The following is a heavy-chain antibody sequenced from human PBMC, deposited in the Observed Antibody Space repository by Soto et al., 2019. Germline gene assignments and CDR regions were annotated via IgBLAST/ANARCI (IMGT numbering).Heavy chain of an antibody. V-gene: IGHV1-46*01. CDR3: ARDPSLYCSGGSCYIDSSLDN. D-gene: IGHD2-15*01. Sequence: GASVKVSCKASGYTFTSYYMHWVRQAPGQGLEWMGIINPSGGSTSYAQKFQGRVTITRDTSASTAYMELSSLRSEDTAVYYCARDPSLYCSGGSCYIDSSLDNWGRETLVTVSP. CDR1: GYTFTSYY. CDR2: INPSGGST. J-gene: IGHJ4*02.